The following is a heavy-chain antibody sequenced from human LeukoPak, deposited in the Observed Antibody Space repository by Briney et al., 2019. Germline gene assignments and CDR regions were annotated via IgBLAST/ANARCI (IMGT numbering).Heavy chain of an antibody. CDR1: GFTFSSYA. Sequence: PGRSLRLSCAASGFTFSSYAMHWVRQAPGKGLEWVAVISYDGSNKYYADSVKGRFTISRDNSKNTLYLQMNSLRAEDTAVYYCARETNIVVVPAARGPPDYWGQGTLVTVSS. D-gene: IGHD2-2*01. CDR3: ARETNIVVVPAARGPPDY. CDR2: ISYDGSNK. V-gene: IGHV3-30-3*01. J-gene: IGHJ4*02.